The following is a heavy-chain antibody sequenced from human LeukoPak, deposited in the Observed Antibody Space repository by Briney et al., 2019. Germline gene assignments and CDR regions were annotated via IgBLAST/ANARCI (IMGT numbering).Heavy chain of an antibody. CDR1: GFTFSSYW. CDR3: ARLSTYYDFWSGYYFDP. J-gene: IGHJ5*02. V-gene: IGHV4-34*01. CDR2: INHSGST. D-gene: IGHD3-3*01. Sequence: PGGSLRLSCAASGFTFSSYWMSWVRQAPGKGLEWIGEINHSGSTNYNPSLKSRVTISVDTSKNQFSLKLSSVTATDTAVYYCARLSTYYDFWSGYYFDPWGQGTLVTVSS.